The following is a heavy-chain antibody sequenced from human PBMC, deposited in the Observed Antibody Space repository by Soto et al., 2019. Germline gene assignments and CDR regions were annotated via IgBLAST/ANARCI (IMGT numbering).Heavy chain of an antibody. CDR1: GFTFSVYS. D-gene: IGHD6-13*01. J-gene: IGHJ4*02. CDR3: AKDGRIAARSFDY. CDR2: ISGSGGST. V-gene: IGHV3-23*01. Sequence: PGGSLRLSCAASGFTFSVYSMNWVRQAPGKGLEWLSSISGSGGSTYYADSVKGRFTISRDNSKNTLYLQMNSLRAEDTAVYYCAKDGRIAARSFDYWGQGTLVTVSS.